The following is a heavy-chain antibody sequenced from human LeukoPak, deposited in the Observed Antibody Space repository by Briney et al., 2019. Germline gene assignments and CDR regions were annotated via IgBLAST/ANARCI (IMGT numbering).Heavy chain of an antibody. CDR3: AKFWVVGDSSWFDP. CDR2: ISGSGDST. Sequence: GGSLRLSCAASGFTFSSYGMHWVRQAPGKGLEWVSGISGSGDSTYYSDSVRGRFIISRDNSKNMLYLQMNSLRAEDTALYYCAKFWVVGDSSWFDPWGQGTQVIVSS. J-gene: IGHJ5*02. V-gene: IGHV3-23*01. D-gene: IGHD3-16*01. CDR1: GFTFSSYG.